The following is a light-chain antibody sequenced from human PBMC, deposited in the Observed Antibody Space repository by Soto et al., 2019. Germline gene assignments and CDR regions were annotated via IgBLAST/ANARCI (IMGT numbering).Light chain of an antibody. CDR3: QQYGGSSWT. CDR2: GAS. J-gene: IGKJ1*01. V-gene: IGKV3-20*01. CDR1: QSVSSSF. Sequence: EIVLTQSPGTLSVSPGERATLSCRASQSVSSSFLAWYQQKPGQAPRLLIYGASSRATGIPDRFSGSGSGTDFTLTISRLAPEDFAVYYCQQYGGSSWTFGQGTKVEIK.